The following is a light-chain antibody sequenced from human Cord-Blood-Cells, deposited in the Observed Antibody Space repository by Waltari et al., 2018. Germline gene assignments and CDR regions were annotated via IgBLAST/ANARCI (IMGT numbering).Light chain of an antibody. CDR1: QSVRSN. Sequence: EIVLTQTPPTLSVSPGERATLSCRASQSVRSNLAWYQQKPGQAPRLLIYGASTRATGVPDRFSGSGSGTEFTLTISSLQSEDLAVYYCQQYNSWPFTFGRGTKLEIK. CDR2: GAS. J-gene: IGKJ2*01. CDR3: QQYNSWPFT. V-gene: IGKV3-15*01.